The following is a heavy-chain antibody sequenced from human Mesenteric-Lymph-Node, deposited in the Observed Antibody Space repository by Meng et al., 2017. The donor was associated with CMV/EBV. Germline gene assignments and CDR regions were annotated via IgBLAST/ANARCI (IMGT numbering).Heavy chain of an antibody. CDR3: AHSSGIAAAGPFYFDY. Sequence: ITLKESGPTLVKPTRTLTLTCTSSGFSLSTSGVGVGWIRQPPGKALEWLAHIYWDDDKRYIPSLKSRLTITKDTSKNQVVLTMTNMDPVDTATYYCAHSSGIAAAGPFYFDYWGQGTLVTVSS. CDR2: IYWDDDK. J-gene: IGHJ4*02. V-gene: IGHV2-5*02. CDR1: GFSLSTSGVG. D-gene: IGHD6-13*01.